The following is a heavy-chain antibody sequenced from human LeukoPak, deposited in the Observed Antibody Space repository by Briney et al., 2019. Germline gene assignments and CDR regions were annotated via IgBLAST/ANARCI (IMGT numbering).Heavy chain of an antibody. CDR2: IRYDGSNK. CDR1: GFTFSSYG. CDR3: AKDPTHYRVWDYYETIGLSY. V-gene: IGHV3-30*02. J-gene: IGHJ4*02. D-gene: IGHD3-22*01. Sequence: GGSLRLSCAASGFTFSSYGMHWVRQAPGKGLEWAAFIRYDGSNKYYADSVKGRFTISRDNSKNTLNLQMNSLRAEDTAVYYCAKDPTHYRVWDYYETIGLSYWGQGTLVTVSS.